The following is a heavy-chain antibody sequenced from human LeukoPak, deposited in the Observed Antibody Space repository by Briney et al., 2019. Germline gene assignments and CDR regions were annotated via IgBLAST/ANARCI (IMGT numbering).Heavy chain of an antibody. CDR1: GGSFSGYY. V-gene: IGHV4-34*01. Sequence: SETLSLTCAVYGGSFSGYYWSWIRQPPGKGLEWFGEINNSGSTNYNPSLKSRVTISVDTSKNQCSLKLSSVTAADTAVYYCARCYYDSSGCDYWGQGTLVTVSS. D-gene: IGHD3-22*01. J-gene: IGHJ4*02. CDR3: ARCYYDSSGCDY. CDR2: INNSGST.